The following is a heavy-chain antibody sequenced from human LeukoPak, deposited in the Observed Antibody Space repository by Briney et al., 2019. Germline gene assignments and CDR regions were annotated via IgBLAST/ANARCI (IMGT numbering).Heavy chain of an antibody. V-gene: IGHV1-46*01. CDR2: INPSGGST. Sequence: VASVKVSCKASGYTFTSYYIHWVRQAPGEGLEWMEIINPSGGSTSYAQKFQGRVTMTRDMSTSTVYMELSSLRSEDTAVYYCARVAAEVVGVPGAIGFGWLRRDYYYMDVWGKGTTVTVSS. CDR3: ARVAAEVVGVPGAIGFGWLRRDYYYMDV. J-gene: IGHJ6*03. D-gene: IGHD2-2*02. CDR1: GYTFTSYY.